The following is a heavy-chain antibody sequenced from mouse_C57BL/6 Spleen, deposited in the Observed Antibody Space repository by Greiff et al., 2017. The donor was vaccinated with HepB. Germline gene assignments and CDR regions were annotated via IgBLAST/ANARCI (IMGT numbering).Heavy chain of an antibody. CDR1: GFTFSNYW. J-gene: IGHJ2*01. CDR2: IRLKSDNYAT. CDR3: TGLGYYEYDEGDY. Sequence: EVQGVESGGGLVQPGGSMKLSCVASGFTFSNYWMNWVRQSPEKGLEWVAQIRLKSDNYATHYAESVKGRFTISRDDSKSSVYLQMNNLRAEDTGIYYCTGLGYYEYDEGDYWGQGTTLTVSS. D-gene: IGHD2-4*01. V-gene: IGHV6-3*01.